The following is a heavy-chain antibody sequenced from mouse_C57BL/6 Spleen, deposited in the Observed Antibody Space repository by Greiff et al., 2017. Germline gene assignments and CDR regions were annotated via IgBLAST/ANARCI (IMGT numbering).Heavy chain of an antibody. Sequence: EVKLVESGGGLVKPGGSLKLSCAASGFTFSDYGMHWVRQTPEKGLEWVAYISSGSSTIYYADTVKGRFTISRDNANNTLFLQMSSLRSEDTAMYYCGRRGYDFYDWFDYWGQGTLVTVAA. CDR1: GFTFSDYG. D-gene: IGHD1-1*01. CDR2: ISSGSSTI. J-gene: IGHJ3*01. CDR3: GRRGYDFYDWFDY. V-gene: IGHV5-17*03.